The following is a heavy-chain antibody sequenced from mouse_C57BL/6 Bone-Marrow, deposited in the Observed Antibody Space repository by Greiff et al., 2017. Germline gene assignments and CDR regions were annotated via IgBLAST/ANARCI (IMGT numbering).Heavy chain of an antibody. Sequence: VQLQQSGAELAKPGASVKLSCKASGYTFTSYWMHWVKQRPGQGLEWIGYINPSSGYTKYNQKFKDKATLTADKSSSTAYMQLSSLTYEDSAVYYCASGYYPPWFADWGQGTLVTVSA. J-gene: IGHJ3*01. CDR2: INPSSGYT. CDR3: ASGYYPPWFAD. D-gene: IGHD2-3*01. V-gene: IGHV1-7*01. CDR1: GYTFTSYW.